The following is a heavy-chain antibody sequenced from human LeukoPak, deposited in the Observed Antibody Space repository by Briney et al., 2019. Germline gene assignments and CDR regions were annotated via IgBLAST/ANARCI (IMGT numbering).Heavy chain of an antibody. J-gene: IGHJ3*02. Sequence: PGGSLRLSCAASGFTCSSYWMSWVRQAPGKGLEWVANIKQDGSEKYYVDSVKGRFTISRDNAKNSLYLQMNSLRAEDTAVYYCARNDWHYDFWSGYPYDAFDIWGQGTMVTVSS. CDR3: ARNDWHYDFWSGYPYDAFDI. CDR1: GFTCSSYW. CDR2: IKQDGSEK. V-gene: IGHV3-7*01. D-gene: IGHD3-3*01.